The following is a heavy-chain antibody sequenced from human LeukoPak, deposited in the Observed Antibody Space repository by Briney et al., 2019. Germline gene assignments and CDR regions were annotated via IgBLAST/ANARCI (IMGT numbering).Heavy chain of an antibody. D-gene: IGHD3-9*01. Sequence: GSLRLSCAASGFTFSNYWMHWVRQAPGKGLVWVSRIKGDGSHTIYADSVKGRFTISRDNAKNTLYLQMKSLRAEDTAVYYCVRDWDHFDFDSWGLGTLVTVSS. V-gene: IGHV3-74*01. CDR3: VRDWDHFDFDS. J-gene: IGHJ5*01. CDR1: GFTFSNYW. CDR2: IKGDGSHT.